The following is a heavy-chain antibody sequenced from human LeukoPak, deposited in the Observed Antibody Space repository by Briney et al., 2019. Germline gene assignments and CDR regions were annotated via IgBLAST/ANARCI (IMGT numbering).Heavy chain of an antibody. Sequence: ASVKVSCKVSGYTLTELSMHWVRQDPGKGLEWMGGFDPEDGETIYAQKFQGRVTMTEDTSTDTAYMELSSLRSEDTAVYYCATDRGRYYDSSGPPDYWGQGTLVTVSS. CDR1: GYTLTELS. D-gene: IGHD3-22*01. J-gene: IGHJ4*02. CDR2: FDPEDGET. CDR3: ATDRGRYYDSSGPPDY. V-gene: IGHV1-24*01.